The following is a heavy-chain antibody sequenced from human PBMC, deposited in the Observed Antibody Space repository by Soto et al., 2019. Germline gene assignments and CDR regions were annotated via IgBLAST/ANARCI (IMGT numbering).Heavy chain of an antibody. J-gene: IGHJ6*02. CDR1: GYSFTSYW. Sequence: ESLKISCKGSGYSFTSYWISWVRQMPGKGLEWMGRIDPSDSYTNYSPSFQGHVTISADKSISTAYLQWSSLKASDTAMYYCARGAVPAAPTFYYYYYGMDVWGQGTTVTVSS. CDR3: ARGAVPAAPTFYYYYYGMDV. CDR2: IDPSDSYT. V-gene: IGHV5-10-1*01. D-gene: IGHD2-2*01.